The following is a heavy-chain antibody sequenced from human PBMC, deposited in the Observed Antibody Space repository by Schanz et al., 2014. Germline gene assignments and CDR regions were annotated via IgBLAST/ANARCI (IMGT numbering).Heavy chain of an antibody. Sequence: QVQLVESGGGVVQPGRSRRLSCEASGFTFSSYGMHWVRQAPGKGLEWVAVISYDGNNEDYADSVKGRFSISRDNSQNTLYLQMDSLRPEDTAVYFCAKDTGYCHGGACYCFEYWGLGILVNASS. CDR2: ISYDGNNE. V-gene: IGHV3-30*18. J-gene: IGHJ4*02. CDR3: AKDTGYCHGGACYCFEY. D-gene: IGHD2-8*02. CDR1: GFTFSSYG.